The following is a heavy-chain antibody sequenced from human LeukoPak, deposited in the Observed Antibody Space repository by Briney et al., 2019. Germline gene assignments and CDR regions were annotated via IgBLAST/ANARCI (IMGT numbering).Heavy chain of an antibody. CDR1: GFMFSSNW. V-gene: IGHV3-23*01. CDR2: ISNNGGYT. J-gene: IGHJ4*02. CDR3: AKQLGYCSNGSCYFPY. D-gene: IGHD2-15*01. Sequence: GGSLRLSCAASGFMFSSNWMSWVRLAPGKGLEWVSAISNNGGYTYYADSVQGRFTISRDNSKSTLCLQMNSLRAEDTAVYYCAKQLGYCSNGSCYFPYWGQGTLVTVSS.